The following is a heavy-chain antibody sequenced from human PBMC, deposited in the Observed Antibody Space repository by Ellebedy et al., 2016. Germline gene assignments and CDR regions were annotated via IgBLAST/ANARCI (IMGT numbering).Heavy chain of an antibody. V-gene: IGHV1-2*02. CDR3: VKDYDLLTGYVIPEGH. CDR2: INPETGAT. D-gene: IGHD3-9*01. CDR1: GYRFTGHF. Sequence: ASVKVSCXASGYRFTGHFVHWVRQAPGQGLEWMGWINPETGATFFEQKFAGRVTMTRDTSVNTAYLELSRLRSDDTAVYYCVKDYDLLTGYVIPEGHWGQGTLVTVSS. J-gene: IGHJ4*02.